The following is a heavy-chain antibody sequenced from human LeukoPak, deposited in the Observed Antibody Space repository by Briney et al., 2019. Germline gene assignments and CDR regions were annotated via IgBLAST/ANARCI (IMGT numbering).Heavy chain of an antibody. CDR3: ASSAIAARLGWFDP. J-gene: IGHJ5*02. CDR1: GGSISSYY. V-gene: IGHV4-59*01. Sequence: SETLSLTCTVSGGSISSYYWSWIRQPPGKGLEWIGYIYYSGSTNYNPSLKSRVTISVDTSKNQFSLKLSSVTAADTAVYYCASSAIAARLGWFDPWGQGTLVTVSS. CDR2: IYYSGST. D-gene: IGHD6-6*01.